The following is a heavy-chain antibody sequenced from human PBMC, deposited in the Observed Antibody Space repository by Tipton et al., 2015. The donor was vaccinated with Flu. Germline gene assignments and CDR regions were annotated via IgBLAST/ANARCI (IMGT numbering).Heavy chain of an antibody. D-gene: IGHD3-22*01. CDR3: AREYGVYDSSGYYPLSFDY. CDR1: GYTFTSYG. J-gene: IGHJ4*02. Sequence: QVQLVQSGAEVKKPGASVKVSCKASGYTFTSYGISWVRQAPGQGLEWMGWISAYNGNTNYAQKLQGRVTMTTDTSTSTAYMELRSLRSDDTAVYYCAREYGVYDSSGYYPLSFDYWGQGTLVTVSS. CDR2: ISAYNGNT. V-gene: IGHV1-18*01.